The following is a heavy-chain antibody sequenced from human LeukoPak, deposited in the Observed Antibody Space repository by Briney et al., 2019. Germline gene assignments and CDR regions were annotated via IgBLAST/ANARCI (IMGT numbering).Heavy chain of an antibody. D-gene: IGHD3-3*01. CDR2: ISAYNGNT. Sequence: GSVKVSCKASGYTFTSYGISWVRQAPGQGLEWMGWISAYNGNTNYAQKLQGRVTMTTDTSTSTAYMELRSLRSDDTAVYYCARTEESYYDFWSVYSNGGNWFDPWGQGTLVTVSS. V-gene: IGHV1-18*01. J-gene: IGHJ5*02. CDR3: ARTEESYYDFWSVYSNGGNWFDP. CDR1: GYTFTSYG.